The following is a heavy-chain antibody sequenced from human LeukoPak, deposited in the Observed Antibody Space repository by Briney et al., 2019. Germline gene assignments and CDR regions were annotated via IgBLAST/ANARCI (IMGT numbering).Heavy chain of an antibody. CDR1: GFTFSTYA. J-gene: IGHJ5*02. CDR2: ISGSGGST. D-gene: IGHD4-23*01. CDR3: ATFSYAGNAGGSVGP. Sequence: PGGSLRLSCAAPGFTFSTYAMSWVRQAPGKGLEWVSAISGSGGSTYYADSVKGRFTISRDNSKNTVYLQMNSLRAEDTAVYYCATFSYAGNAGGSVGPWGQGTLVTVSS. V-gene: IGHV3-23*01.